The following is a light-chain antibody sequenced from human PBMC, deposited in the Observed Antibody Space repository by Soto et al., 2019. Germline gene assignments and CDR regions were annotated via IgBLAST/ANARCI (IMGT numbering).Light chain of an antibody. CDR2: AAS. CDR1: QSISSN. Sequence: DIQMTQSASSLSASVGDRGTITWRASQSISSNLNWYQQKPGKAPKLLIYAASSLQSGVPSRFSGSASGTDFTLTISRLQPEDFATYYCQQSYSTPVTFREGNKLEIK. CDR3: QQSYSTPVT. J-gene: IGKJ2*01. V-gene: IGKV1-39*01.